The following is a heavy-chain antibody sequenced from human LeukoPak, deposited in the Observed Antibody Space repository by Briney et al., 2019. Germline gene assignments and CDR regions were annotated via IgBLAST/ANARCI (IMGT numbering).Heavy chain of an antibody. V-gene: IGHV3-33*06. J-gene: IGHJ4*02. Sequence: GGSLRLSCAASGFTVITNDMTWVRQAPGKGLQWVAVIWSDGTNQYYADSVKGRFTISRDNSNKMVYLQMNSLRADDTGVYYCAKDAQRGFDYSNSLEYWGQGALVIVSS. CDR2: IWSDGTNQ. CDR3: AKDAQRGFDYSNSLEY. D-gene: IGHD4-11*01. CDR1: GFTVITND.